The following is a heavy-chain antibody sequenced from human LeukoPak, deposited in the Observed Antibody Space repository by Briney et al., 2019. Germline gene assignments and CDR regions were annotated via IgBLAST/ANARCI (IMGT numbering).Heavy chain of an antibody. CDR1: ELHA. CDR2: IWYDGSNK. J-gene: IGHJ6*02. D-gene: IGHD3-10*01. V-gene: IGHV3-33*08. CDR3: ARGALGGYYYGMDV. Sequence: GGSLRLTCAASELHAMTWVRQAPGEGLEWVTVIWYDGSNKHYADSVKGRFTISRDNSKNTLYLQMNSLRAEDTAVYYCARGALGGYYYGMDVWGQGTTVTVSS.